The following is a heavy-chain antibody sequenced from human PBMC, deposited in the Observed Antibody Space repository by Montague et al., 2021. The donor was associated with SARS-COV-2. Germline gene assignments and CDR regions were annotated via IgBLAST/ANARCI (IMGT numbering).Heavy chain of an antibody. CDR1: GGSIGSYY. Sequence: SETLSLTCTVSGGSIGSYYWSWIRQPPGKGLEWIGYIYYSGSTNYNPSLKSRVTISVDTSKNQFSLKLSSVTAADTAVYYCARAHCDNYDSSGWRFDPWGQGTLVTVSS. D-gene: IGHD3-22*01. J-gene: IGHJ5*02. V-gene: IGHV4-59*01. CDR3: ARAHCDNYDSSGWRFDP. CDR2: IYYSGST.